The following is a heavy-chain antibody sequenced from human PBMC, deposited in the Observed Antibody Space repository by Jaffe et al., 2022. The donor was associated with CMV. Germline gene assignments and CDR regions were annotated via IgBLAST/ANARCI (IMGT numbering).Heavy chain of an antibody. CDR2: INHSGST. D-gene: IGHD3-16*02. V-gene: IGHV4-34*01. J-gene: IGHJ4*02. Sequence: QVQLQQWGAGLLKPSETLSLTCAVYGGSFSGYYWSWIRQPPGKGLEWIGEINHSGSTNYNPSLKSRVTISVDTSKNQFSLKLSSVTAADTAVYYCARGYYDYVWGSYRWHYFDYWGQGTLVTVSS. CDR3: ARGYYDYVWGSYRWHYFDY. CDR1: GGSFSGYY.